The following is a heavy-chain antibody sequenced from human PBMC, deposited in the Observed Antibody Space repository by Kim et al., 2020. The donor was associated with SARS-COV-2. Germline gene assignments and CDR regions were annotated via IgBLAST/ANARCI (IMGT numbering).Heavy chain of an antibody. V-gene: IGHV3-48*02. CDR2: ISSSSSTI. Sequence: GGSLRLSCAASGFTFSSYSMNWVRQAPGKGLEWVSYISSSSSTIYYADSVKGRFTISRDNAKNSLYLQMNSLRDEDTAVYYCARDRTPWGRSYYDSSGYYHFDYWGQGTLVTVSS. CDR3: ARDRTPWGRSYYDSSGYYHFDY. J-gene: IGHJ4*02. D-gene: IGHD3-22*01. CDR1: GFTFSSYS.